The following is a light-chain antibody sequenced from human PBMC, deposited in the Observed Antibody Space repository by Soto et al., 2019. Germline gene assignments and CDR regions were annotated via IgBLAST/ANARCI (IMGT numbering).Light chain of an antibody. CDR3: QSYDSSLSGHVI. CDR1: ASNIGSGYE. CDR2: GNN. V-gene: IGLV1-40*01. J-gene: IGLJ2*01. Sequence: QLVLTQPPSVSGARGQRVTISCTGGASNIGSGYEVHWYQQLPGTAPKLLIYGNNNRPSGVPDRFSGSKSGTSASLAITGLQAEDEADYFCQSYDSSLSGHVIFGGGTKLTVL.